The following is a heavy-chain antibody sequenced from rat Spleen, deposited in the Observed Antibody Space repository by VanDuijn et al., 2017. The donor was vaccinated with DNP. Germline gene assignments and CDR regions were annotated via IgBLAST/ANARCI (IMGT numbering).Heavy chain of an antibody. V-gene: IGHV5-31*01. Sequence: EVQLVESGGDLVQPGRSLKLSCVASGFTFNNYWMTWIRQVPGKGLEWVASITSSGGSTYYPDSVKGRFTISRDNAKNTLYLQMNSLRSEDTATYYCARDTTGINYYAMDAWGQGTSVTVSS. CDR3: ARDTTGINYYAMDA. CDR1: GFTFNNYW. J-gene: IGHJ4*01. D-gene: IGHD1-9*01. CDR2: ITSSGGST.